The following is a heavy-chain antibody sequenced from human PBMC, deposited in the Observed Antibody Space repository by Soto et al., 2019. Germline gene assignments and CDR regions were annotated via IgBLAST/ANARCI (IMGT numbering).Heavy chain of an antibody. CDR2: ISYDVNNK. Sequence: GGSLRLSCAASGFTFYSYAMHWVRQAPGKGLEWVTVISYDVNNKYYADSVKGRFTISRDNSKNTLSLQMNSLRAEDTAVYYCAKDYGRGGSTYSSYFYYYGMDVWGQGTTVTVSS. D-gene: IGHD2-2*01. CDR3: AKDYGRGGSTYSSYFYYYGMDV. CDR1: GFTFYSYA. J-gene: IGHJ6*02. V-gene: IGHV3-30*18.